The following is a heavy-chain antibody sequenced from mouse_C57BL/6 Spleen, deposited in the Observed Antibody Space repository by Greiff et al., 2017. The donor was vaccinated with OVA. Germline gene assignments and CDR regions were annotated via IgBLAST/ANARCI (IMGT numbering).Heavy chain of an antibody. Sequence: EVHLVESEGGLVQPGSSMKLSCTASGFTFSDYYMAWVRQVPEKGLEWVANSNYDGSSTYYLDSLKSRFIISRDNAKNILYLQMSSLKSEDTATYYCARDRDGYDGFFDYWGQGTTLTVSS. CDR3: ARDRDGYDGFFDY. CDR1: GFTFSDYY. D-gene: IGHD2-2*01. J-gene: IGHJ2*01. V-gene: IGHV5-16*01. CDR2: SNYDGSST.